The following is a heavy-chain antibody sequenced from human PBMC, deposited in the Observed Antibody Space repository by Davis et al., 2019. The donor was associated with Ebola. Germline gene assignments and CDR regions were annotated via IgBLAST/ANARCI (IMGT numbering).Heavy chain of an antibody. V-gene: IGHV4-34*01. CDR2: INHSGST. CDR3: ARALLYCSSTSCPPGF. CDR1: GGSFSGYY. J-gene: IGHJ4*02. D-gene: IGHD2-2*01. Sequence: SETLSLTCAVYGGSFSGYYWSWIRQPPGKGLEWIGEINHSGSTNYNPSLKSRVTISVDTSKNQISLKLSSVTAADTAVYYCARALLYCSSTSCPPGFWGQGTLVTVSS.